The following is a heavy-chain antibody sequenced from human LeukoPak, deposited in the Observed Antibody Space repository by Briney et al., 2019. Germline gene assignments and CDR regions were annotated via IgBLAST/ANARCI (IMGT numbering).Heavy chain of an antibody. V-gene: IGHV3-74*01. CDR1: GFTFSSYW. Sequence: GGSPRLSCAASGFTFSSYWMYWVRQAPGKGPVWVARINTDGSSLNYADSVKGRFTISRDNAKNTLYLQMNSLGAEDTAVYYCARRINYYDSSGYYYVRYFDSWGQGTLVAVSS. J-gene: IGHJ4*02. D-gene: IGHD3-22*01. CDR2: INTDGSSL. CDR3: ARRINYYDSSGYYYVRYFDS.